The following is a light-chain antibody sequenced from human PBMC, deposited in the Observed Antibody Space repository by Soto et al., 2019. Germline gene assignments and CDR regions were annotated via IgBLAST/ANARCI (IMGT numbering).Light chain of an antibody. CDR3: QPYNNWPLT. J-gene: IGKJ4*01. V-gene: IGKV3-15*01. CDR1: LTVSDN. Sequence: EVVMTQSPATLSVSPGERATLSCRASLTVSDNYLAWYQQKAGQTPRLLIYDTSTRATGVPTRFSGSRSGAEFTLTINSLQSEDFAVYYCQPYNNWPLTFGGGTKVDIK. CDR2: DTS.